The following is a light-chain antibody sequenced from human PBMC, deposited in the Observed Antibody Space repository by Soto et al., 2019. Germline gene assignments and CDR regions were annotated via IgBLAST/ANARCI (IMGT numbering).Light chain of an antibody. J-gene: IGLJ1*01. CDR3: AAWDDCLNGSV. V-gene: IGLV1-44*01. CDR1: SSNIGSNS. Sequence: QSVLTQLASASGTPGQRGSVCCSGSSSNIGSNSMNRYQQRPRTYHKLLIYSNNQRPSGHPDRYAGSKSGASASLVISGLQFEDEADYYCAAWDDCLNGSVFGAETKVTVL. CDR2: SNN.